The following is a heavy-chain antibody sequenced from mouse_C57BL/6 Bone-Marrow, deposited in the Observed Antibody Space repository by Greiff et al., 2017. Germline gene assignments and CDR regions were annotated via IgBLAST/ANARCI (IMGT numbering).Heavy chain of an antibody. CDR2: IHPSDSGT. CDR1: GYTFTSYW. D-gene: IGHD1-1*01. V-gene: IGHV1-74*01. Sequence: QVQLQQPGAELVKPGASVKVSCKASGYTFTSYWMHWVKQRPGQGLEWIGRIHPSDSGTNYNQKFKGKATLTVDKSSRTAYMQLSSLTSEDSAVXDCAIGGSCSLYYFDYWGQGTTLTVSS. CDR3: AIGGSCSLYYFDY. J-gene: IGHJ2*01.